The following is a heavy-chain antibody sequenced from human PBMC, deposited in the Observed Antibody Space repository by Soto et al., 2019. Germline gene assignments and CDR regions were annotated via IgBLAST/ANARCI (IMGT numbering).Heavy chain of an antibody. J-gene: IGHJ4*02. CDR2: IIPIFGTA. V-gene: IGHV1-69*01. Sequence: QVQLVQSGAEVKKPGSSVKVSCKASGGTFSSYAISWVRQAPGQGLEWMGGIIPIFGTANYAQKFQGRVKITADESTSTAYMELSSLRSEDTAVYYCARLGYCTNGVCGGDDYWGQGTLVTVSS. D-gene: IGHD2-8*01. CDR1: GGTFSSYA. CDR3: ARLGYCTNGVCGGDDY.